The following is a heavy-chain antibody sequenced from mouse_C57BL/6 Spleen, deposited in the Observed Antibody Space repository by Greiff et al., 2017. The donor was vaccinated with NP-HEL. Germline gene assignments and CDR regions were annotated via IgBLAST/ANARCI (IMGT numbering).Heavy chain of an antibody. Sequence: VQLQQSGAELMKPGASVKLSCKATGYTFTGYWIEWVKQRPGHGLEWIGEILPGSGSTNYNEKFKGKATFTADTSSNTAYMHLSSLTTEEPAIYYCARELGSNFAYWGQGTLVTVSA. CDR3: ARELGSNFAY. CDR2: ILPGSGST. V-gene: IGHV1-9*01. CDR1: GYTFTGYW. J-gene: IGHJ3*01. D-gene: IGHD2-5*01.